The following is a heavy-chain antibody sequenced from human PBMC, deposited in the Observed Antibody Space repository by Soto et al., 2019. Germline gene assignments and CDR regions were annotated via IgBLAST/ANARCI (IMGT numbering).Heavy chain of an antibody. V-gene: IGHV3-23*01. CDR1: GFTFSSYA. D-gene: IGHD6-13*01. Sequence: EVQLLESGGGWLRLGGSLRLSGAASGFTFSSYAMSWVRQAPGRGLEWVSAISGSGGSTYYADSVKGRFTISRDNSKNTLYLQMNSLRAEDTAVYYCAKGNGYSSSWFEFDYWGQGTLVTVSS. J-gene: IGHJ4*02. CDR2: ISGSGGST. CDR3: AKGNGYSSSWFEFDY.